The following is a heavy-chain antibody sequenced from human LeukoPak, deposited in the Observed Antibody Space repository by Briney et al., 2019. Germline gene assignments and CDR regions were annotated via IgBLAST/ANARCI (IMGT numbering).Heavy chain of an antibody. CDR3: ARDSYYYDSSGYPYFDY. J-gene: IGHJ4*02. V-gene: IGHV3-48*03. D-gene: IGHD3-22*01. CDR1: GSTFSSYE. Sequence: GGSLRLSCAASGSTFSSYEMNWIRQAPGKGLEWVSYISSSGSTIYYADSVKGRFTISRDNAKNSLYLQMNSLRAEDTAVYYCARDSYYYDSSGYPYFDYWGQGTLVTVSS. CDR2: ISSSGSTI.